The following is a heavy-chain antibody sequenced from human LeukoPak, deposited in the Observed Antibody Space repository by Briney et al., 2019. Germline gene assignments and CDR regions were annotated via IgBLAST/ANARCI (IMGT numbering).Heavy chain of an antibody. D-gene: IGHD3-3*01. CDR3: ARGITIFGVAIAWYFDL. CDR2: IYTRGST. V-gene: IGHV4-4*07. J-gene: IGHJ2*01. Sequence: HPSETLSLTCTVSGGSISSYYWGWIRQPAGKGLEWIGRIYTRGSTNYSPSLKSRVTVSVDTSKNQFSLKLSSVTAADTAVYYCARGITIFGVAIAWYFDLWGRGTLVTVSS. CDR1: GGSISSYY.